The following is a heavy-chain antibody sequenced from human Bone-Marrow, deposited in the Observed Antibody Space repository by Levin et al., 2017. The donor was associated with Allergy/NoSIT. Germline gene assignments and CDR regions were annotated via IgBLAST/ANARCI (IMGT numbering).Heavy chain of an antibody. J-gene: IGHJ3*02. D-gene: IGHD2-8*02. Sequence: SGGSLRLSCTVSGFTFSIYSINWVRQAPGKGLEWVSSISSSGSDMYYVDSVRGRFTISRDNAKNSLTLQMNSLRAEDTAVYYCARGIIGDVRVAHKEAFDIWGQGTMVSVPS. CDR1: GFTFSIYS. CDR2: ISSSGSDM. CDR3: ARGIIGDVRVAHKEAFDI. V-gene: IGHV3-21*01.